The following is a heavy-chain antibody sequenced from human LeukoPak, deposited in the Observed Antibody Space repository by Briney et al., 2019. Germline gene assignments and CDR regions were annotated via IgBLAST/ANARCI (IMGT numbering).Heavy chain of an antibody. V-gene: IGHV4-4*07. Sequence: SETLSLTCTVSGASISSYYWSWIRQVAGKGLEWIGRIYTSGTTDYNPSLKSRVTMSVDTSKTQFSLELRSVTAADTAVYFCARGSGYVDYWGQGILVTVSS. CDR1: GASISSYY. CDR3: ARGSGYVDY. J-gene: IGHJ4*02. D-gene: IGHD3-10*01. CDR2: IYTSGTT.